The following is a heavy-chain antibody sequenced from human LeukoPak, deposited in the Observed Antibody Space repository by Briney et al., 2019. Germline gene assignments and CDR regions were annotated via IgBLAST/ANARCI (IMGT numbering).Heavy chain of an antibody. V-gene: IGHV1-46*01. Sequence: ASGKVSCKTSGYTFTSCYMHWVRQAPGQGLEWMGMINPSAGSTRYAQKFQGRVTMTTDTSTSTVYMELSSLRSEDTAVYYCARGGCGDSAAPFDDWGQGTLVPVSS. CDR2: INPSAGST. D-gene: IGHD2-21*02. CDR1: GYTFTSCY. J-gene: IGHJ4*02. CDR3: ARGGCGDSAAPFDD.